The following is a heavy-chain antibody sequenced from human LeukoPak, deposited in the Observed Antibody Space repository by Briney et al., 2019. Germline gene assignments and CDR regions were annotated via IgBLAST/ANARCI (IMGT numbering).Heavy chain of an antibody. CDR1: GFTFSSNG. CDR2: IWYDGSKK. D-gene: IGHD2-15*01. V-gene: IGHV3-33*07. Sequence: GGSLRLSCAASGFTFSSNGMSWVRQAPGKGLEWVALIWYDGSKKYYADSVKGRFTISRDNSKNTLYLQMNTLRAEDTAVYFCARLMGFCIDCWGQGTLVTVSS. J-gene: IGHJ4*02. CDR3: ARLMGFCIDC.